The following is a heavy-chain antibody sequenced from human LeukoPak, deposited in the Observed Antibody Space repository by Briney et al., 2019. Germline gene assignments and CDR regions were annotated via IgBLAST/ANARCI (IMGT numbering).Heavy chain of an antibody. J-gene: IGHJ5*02. CDR2: IYYSGST. CDR3: ARNVDTVMVGGGRFDP. V-gene: IGHV4-28*01. CDR1: GYSISSSNW. Sequence: SETLSLTCAVSGYSISSSNWWGWIRQPPGKGLEWIGYIYYSGSTYYNPSLKSRVTMSVDTSKNQFSLKLSSVTAVDTAVYYCARNVDTVMVGGGRFDPWGQGTLVTVSS. D-gene: IGHD5-18*01.